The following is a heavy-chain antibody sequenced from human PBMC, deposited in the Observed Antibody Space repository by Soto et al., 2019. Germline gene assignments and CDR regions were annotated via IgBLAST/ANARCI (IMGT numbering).Heavy chain of an antibody. V-gene: IGHV1-18*01. Sequence: HRVQSGPEVKKPWASITVSCRTSGDTFTNFGRSWVRQAPGQGLEWMGWISTYNSNRNYAQKFQGRLTLTTDTSANTAHMELKSMGYDDTAVYYCAMVVRGFVKWFHPWGQGALVTVSS. D-gene: IGHD3-10*01. CDR3: AMVVRGFVKWFHP. CDR1: GDTFTNFG. J-gene: IGHJ5*02. CDR2: ISTYNSNR.